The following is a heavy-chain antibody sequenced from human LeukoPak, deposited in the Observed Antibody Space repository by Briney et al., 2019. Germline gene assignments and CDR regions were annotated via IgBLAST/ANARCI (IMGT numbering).Heavy chain of an antibody. Sequence: ASVKVSCKASGYTFTSYGISWVRQAPGQGLEWMGWISAYNGNTNYAQKFQGRVTITTDESTSTAYMELNSLRSEGTAVYYCARARAMRAAFDIWGQGTMVTVSS. CDR3: ARARAMRAAFDI. CDR2: ISAYNGNT. J-gene: IGHJ3*02. V-gene: IGHV1-18*01. CDR1: GYTFTSYG.